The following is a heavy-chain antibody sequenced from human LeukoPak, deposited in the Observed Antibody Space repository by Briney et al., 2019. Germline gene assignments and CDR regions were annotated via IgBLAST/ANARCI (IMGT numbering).Heavy chain of an antibody. CDR1: GGSISSYY. J-gene: IGHJ6*02. Sequence: SETLSLTCTVSGGSISSYYWSWIRQPAGKGLEWIGRIYTSGSTNYNPSLKSRVTISVDTSKNQFSLKLSSVTAADTAVYYCARVRIVATTNYYYYYGMDVWGQGTTVTVSS. CDR3: ARVRIVATTNYYYYYGMDV. D-gene: IGHD5-12*01. CDR2: IYTSGST. V-gene: IGHV4-4*07.